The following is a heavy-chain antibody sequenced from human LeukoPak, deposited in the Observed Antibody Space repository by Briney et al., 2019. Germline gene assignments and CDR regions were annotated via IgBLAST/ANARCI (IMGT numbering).Heavy chain of an antibody. V-gene: IGHV4-34*01. CDR3: ARGKAVTTKNFDY. CDR2: INRSGST. Sequence: SETLSLTCAVYGGSFSGYYWSWIRQPPGKGLEWIGEINRSGSTNYNPSLKSRVTISVDTSKNQFSLKLSSVTAADTAVYYCARGKAVTTKNFDYWGQGTLVTVSS. CDR1: GGSFSGYY. J-gene: IGHJ4*02. D-gene: IGHD4-17*01.